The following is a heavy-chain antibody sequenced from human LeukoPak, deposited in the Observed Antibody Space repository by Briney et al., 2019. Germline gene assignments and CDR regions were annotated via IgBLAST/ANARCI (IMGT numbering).Heavy chain of an antibody. CDR1: GFTFSSYA. J-gene: IGHJ4*02. CDR2: ISGSGGST. CDR3: AKVYGGYYGSYYFDY. Sequence: PGGSLRLSCAASGFTFSSYAMSWVRQAPGKGLEWVSAISGSGGSTYYADSVKGRFTISRDNSKNTLYLQVNSLRAEDTAVYYCAKVYGGYYGSYYFDYWGQGTLVTVSS. V-gene: IGHV3-23*01. D-gene: IGHD3-22*01.